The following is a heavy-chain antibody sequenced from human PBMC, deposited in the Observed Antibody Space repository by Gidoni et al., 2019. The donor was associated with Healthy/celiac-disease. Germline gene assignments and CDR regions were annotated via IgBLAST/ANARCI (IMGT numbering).Heavy chain of an antibody. CDR1: CGSISSYS. D-gene: IGHD4-17*01. J-gene: IGHJ6*02. V-gene: IGHV4-59*01. CDR3: AGGADGDYGGYGMDV. CDR2: IYYSGST. Sequence: VQLQESGHGLVKPSETLSLPCPVFCGSISSYSWSWIRQPPVKGLEWSGYIYYSGSTNYNPSLKSRVTISVDTSKNQFALKLSAVTAADTAVYYCAGGADGDYGGYGMDVWGQGTTVTVSS.